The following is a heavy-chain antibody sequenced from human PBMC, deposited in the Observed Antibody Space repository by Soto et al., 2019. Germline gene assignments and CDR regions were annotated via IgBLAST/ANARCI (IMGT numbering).Heavy chain of an antibody. Sequence: ASVKVSCKASGYTFTSYDINWVRQATGQGLECMGWMNPNSGNSGYSQKFQGRVTMTRNTSVSTAYMELGSLRSEDTAVYYCARGGSGYDYSFLLFDPWGQGTLVTVSS. V-gene: IGHV1-8*01. D-gene: IGHD5-12*01. CDR1: GYTFTSYD. CDR3: ARGGSGYDYSFLLFDP. J-gene: IGHJ5*02. CDR2: MNPNSGNS.